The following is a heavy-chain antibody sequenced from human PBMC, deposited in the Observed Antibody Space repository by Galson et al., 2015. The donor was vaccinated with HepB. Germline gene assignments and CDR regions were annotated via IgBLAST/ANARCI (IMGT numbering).Heavy chain of an antibody. CDR1: GGTFTNYT. D-gene: IGHD6-19*01. V-gene: IGHV1-69*08. CDR3: ASRRTVTGGFDL. CDR2: FIPVLGTA. Sequence: SVKVSCKASGGTFTNYTINWVRQAPGQGLEWMGRFIPVLGTANYAQKFQGRVSTTIDKSTSTAYLEVTSLRSGDTALYFCASRRTVTGGFDLWGRGTLVTVSS. J-gene: IGHJ2*01.